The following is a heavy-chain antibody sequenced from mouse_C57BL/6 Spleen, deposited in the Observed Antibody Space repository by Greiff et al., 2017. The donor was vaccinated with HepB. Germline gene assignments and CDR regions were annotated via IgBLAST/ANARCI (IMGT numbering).Heavy chain of an antibody. CDR2: INPSAGGT. J-gene: IGHJ4*01. Sequence: VQLQQSGPELVKPGASVKISCKASGYSFTGYYMNWVKQSPEKSLEWIGEINPSAGGTTYNQKFKAKATVTVDKSSSTAYMQLKSLTSEDSAVYYCASNVYYAMDYWGQGTSVTVSS. CDR3: ASNVYYAMDY. V-gene: IGHV1-42*01. CDR1: GYSFTGYY.